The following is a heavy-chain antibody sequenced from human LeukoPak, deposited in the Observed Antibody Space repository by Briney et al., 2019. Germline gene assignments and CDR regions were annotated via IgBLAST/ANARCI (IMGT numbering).Heavy chain of an antibody. D-gene: IGHD3-22*01. Sequence: GGSLRLSCSASGFTFRNYAMNWVRQAPGKGLEWVSAISGNGDSTYYADSVKGRFTISRDNSKNTLYLQMNSLRAEDTAVYYCAKDLHAFYDSSGYFDYWGQGILVTVSS. CDR2: ISGNGDST. V-gene: IGHV3-23*01. CDR1: GFTFRNYA. J-gene: IGHJ4*02. CDR3: AKDLHAFYDSSGYFDY.